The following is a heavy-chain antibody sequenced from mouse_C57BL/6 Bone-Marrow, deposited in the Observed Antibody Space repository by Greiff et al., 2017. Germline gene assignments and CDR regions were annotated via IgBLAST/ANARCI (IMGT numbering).Heavy chain of an antibody. J-gene: IGHJ3*01. Sequence: QVQLKESGAELARPGASVKLSCKASGYTFTSYGISWVKQRTGQGLEWIGEIYPRSGNTYYNEKFKGKATLTADKSSSTAYMELRSLTSEDSAVYLCASSYDSNYPWFAYWGQGTRVTVSA. D-gene: IGHD2-5*01. CDR3: ASSYDSNYPWFAY. CDR2: IYPRSGNT. CDR1: GYTFTSYG. V-gene: IGHV1-81*01.